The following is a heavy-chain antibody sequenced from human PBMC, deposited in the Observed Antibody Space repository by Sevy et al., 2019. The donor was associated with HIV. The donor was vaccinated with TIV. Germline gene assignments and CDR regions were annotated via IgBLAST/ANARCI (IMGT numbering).Heavy chain of an antibody. CDR3: ASHYYDSTGYYYPLDY. CDR1: GFTFSNYA. V-gene: IGHV3-30*04. Sequence: GGSLRLSCTASGFTFSNYAMYWVRQAPGKGLEWVAVISYDGNNKDYADSVKGRFTISRDNSKNTLYLQMNSLRAEDTAVYYCASHYYDSTGYYYPLDYWGQGTLVTVSS. D-gene: IGHD3-22*01. CDR2: ISYDGNNK. J-gene: IGHJ4*02.